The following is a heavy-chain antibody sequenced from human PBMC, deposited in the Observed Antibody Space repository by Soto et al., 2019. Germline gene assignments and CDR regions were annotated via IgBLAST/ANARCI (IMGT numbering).Heavy chain of an antibody. CDR2: IIPIFGTA. J-gene: IGHJ4*02. D-gene: IGHD3-22*01. CDR3: ARWYYYDSSGSLLLLDY. V-gene: IGHV1-69*06. CDR1: GGTFSSYA. Sequence: QVQLVQSGAEVKKPGSSVKVSCKASGGTFSSYAISWVRQAPGQGLEWMGGIIPIFGTANYAQKFQGRVTITADKSTSTAYMELSSLRSEDTAVYYCARWYYYDSSGSLLLLDYWGQGTLVTVSS.